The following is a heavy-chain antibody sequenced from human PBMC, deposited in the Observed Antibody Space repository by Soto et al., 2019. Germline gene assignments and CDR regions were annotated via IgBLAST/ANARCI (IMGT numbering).Heavy chain of an antibody. V-gene: IGHV3-9*01. CDR2: INWKSDNI. D-gene: IGHD6-6*01. CDR3: AKAYSSSGTDAFDF. Sequence: LRLSCAASGFAFNYHAMHWVRQAPGKGLEWVSGINWKSDNIGYAGSVKGRSTISRDNAKNSLDLQMNSLRAEDTALYYCAKAYSSSGTDAFDFWGQGTMVTVSS. CDR1: GFAFNYHA. J-gene: IGHJ3*01.